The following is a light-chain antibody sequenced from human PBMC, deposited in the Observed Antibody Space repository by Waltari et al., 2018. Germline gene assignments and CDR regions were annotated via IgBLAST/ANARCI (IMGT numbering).Light chain of an antibody. Sequence: ALPHPAPVSGSPGRSTPIPCPGPGKDVGGYSYVSWYQQHPGKAPKLMIFEVSKRPSGVSNRFSGSKSDNTASLTISGLQAEDEADYFCKSYTTKNTWVFGGGTKLTV. CDR1: GKDVGGYSY. CDR3: KSYTTKNTWV. J-gene: IGLJ3*02. V-gene: IGLV2-14*01. CDR2: EVS.